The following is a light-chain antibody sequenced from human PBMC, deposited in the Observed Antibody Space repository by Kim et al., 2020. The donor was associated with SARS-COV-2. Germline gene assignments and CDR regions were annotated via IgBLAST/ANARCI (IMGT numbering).Light chain of an antibody. J-gene: IGLJ2*01. CDR2: DVS. V-gene: IGLV2-14*03. CDR1: SSDVGGYTS. CDR3: SSYTSSSTLL. Sequence: GHSFSTPCTGTSSDVGGYTSVCCYHQHPGKAPKLMIYDVSNRPPGVSNRFSGSKSGNTASLTISGLQAEDEADYYCSSYTSSSTLLFGGGTQLTVL.